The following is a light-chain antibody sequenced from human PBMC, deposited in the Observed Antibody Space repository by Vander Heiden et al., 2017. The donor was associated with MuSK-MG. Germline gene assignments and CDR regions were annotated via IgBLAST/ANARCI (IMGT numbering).Light chain of an antibody. V-gene: IGLV3-1*01. Sequence: SYELTQPPSVSVSPGQTAIITCSGDKLGDKYACWYQQKPGQSPVLVIYQDSKRPSGIPERFSGSNSGNTATLTISGTQAMDEADYYCQAWDSSTANYVFGTGTKVTVL. CDR3: QAWDSSTANYV. CDR2: QDS. J-gene: IGLJ1*01. CDR1: KLGDKY.